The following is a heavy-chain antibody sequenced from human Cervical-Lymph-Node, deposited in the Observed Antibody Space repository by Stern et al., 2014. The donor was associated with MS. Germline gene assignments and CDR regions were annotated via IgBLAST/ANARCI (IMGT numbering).Heavy chain of an antibody. V-gene: IGHV3-30*03. J-gene: IGHJ4*02. D-gene: IGHD6-25*01. CDR1: GFSFRDYG. Sequence: DQLVESGGGVVQPGRSLRLSCAASGFSFRDYGMNWVRQAPGKGLEWVALISYGGSDTYYADSVRGRLTISRDNSKNTLYLQINSLRAEDTAVYYCATIAAAGDFDHWGQGTLVTVSS. CDR3: ATIAAAGDFDH. CDR2: ISYGGSDT.